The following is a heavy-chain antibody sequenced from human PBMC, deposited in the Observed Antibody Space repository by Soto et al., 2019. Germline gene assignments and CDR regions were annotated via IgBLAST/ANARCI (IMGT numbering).Heavy chain of an antibody. CDR3: ARPALALRKSNWFGP. V-gene: IGHV4-39*01. CDR1: GDAIISSDFY. Sequence: TLFLTCTTFGDAIISSDFYWGWVRQPPRKGLEWIESIFYLGSSYYNPSLKSRVTMSVDTSKNQFSQKMRSVTAAETALYFCARPALALRKSNWFGPLGQGIMVTVSS. CDR2: IFYLGSS. J-gene: IGHJ5*02. D-gene: IGHD3-3*02.